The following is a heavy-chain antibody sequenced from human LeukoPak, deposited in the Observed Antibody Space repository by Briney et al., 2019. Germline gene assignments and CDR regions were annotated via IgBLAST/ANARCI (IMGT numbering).Heavy chain of an antibody. V-gene: IGHV3-9*01. CDR2: ISWNSGSI. J-gene: IGHJ1*01. Sequence: GGSLRLSCAASGFTFDDYAMHWVRQAPGKGLEWVSGISWNSGSIGYADSVKGRFTISRDNAKNSLYLQMNSLRAEDTAVYYCVRDLSSSSTAYLHHWGQGTLVTVSS. D-gene: IGHD6-6*01. CDR1: GFTFDDYA. CDR3: VRDLSSSSTAYLHH.